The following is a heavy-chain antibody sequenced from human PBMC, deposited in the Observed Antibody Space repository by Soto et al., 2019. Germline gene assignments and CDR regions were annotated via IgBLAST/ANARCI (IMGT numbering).Heavy chain of an antibody. CDR1: GGTFNNNL. CDR3: PGEPRPYGGLAAS. D-gene: IGHD4-17*01. Sequence: QVQLVQSGAEVKKPGSSVKVSCKVSGGTFNNNLINWVRQAPGQGLEWMGGIIPLFGTPNYAQKFQGRVTITADASTSSAYRELTGLPSHATAVYPGPGEPRPYGGLAASWGQET. V-gene: IGHV1-69*01. CDR2: IIPLFGTP. J-gene: IGHJ5*02.